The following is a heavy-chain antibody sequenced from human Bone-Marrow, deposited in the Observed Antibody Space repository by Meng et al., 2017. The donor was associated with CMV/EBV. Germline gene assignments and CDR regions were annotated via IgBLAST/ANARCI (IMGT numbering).Heavy chain of an antibody. J-gene: IGHJ5*02. D-gene: IGHD6-19*01. CDR3: ARDTGYSSGWYGSNWFDP. CDR2: ISAYNGNT. V-gene: IGHV1-18*01. Sequence: ASVKVSCKASGYTFTNYGISWVRQAPGQGLEWMGWISAYNGNTNYAQKLQGRVTMTTDTSTSTAYMELRSLRSDDTAVYYCARDTGYSSGWYGSNWFDPWGQGTLVTVSS. CDR1: GYTFTNYG.